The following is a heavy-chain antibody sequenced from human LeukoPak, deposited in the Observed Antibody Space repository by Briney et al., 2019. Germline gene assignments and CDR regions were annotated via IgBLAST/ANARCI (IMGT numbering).Heavy chain of an antibody. Sequence: PGGSLRLSCAASGFTFSSYAMSWVRQAPGKGLEWVSAISGSGGSTYYADSVKGRFTMSRDNSKNTLYLQMNSLRAEDTALYYSGPTSKITMIVVPKPYYFAYCGQGTLVTVSS. J-gene: IGHJ4*02. CDR3: GPTSKITMIVVPKPYYFAY. D-gene: IGHD3-22*01. CDR2: ISGSGGST. CDR1: GFTFSSYA. V-gene: IGHV3-23*01.